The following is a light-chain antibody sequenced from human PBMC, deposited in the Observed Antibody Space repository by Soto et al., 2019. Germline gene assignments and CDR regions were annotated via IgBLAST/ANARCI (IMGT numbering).Light chain of an antibody. CDR1: GSDIGGYSY. CDR3: SSYTTSSTLV. J-gene: IGLJ3*02. Sequence: QSALTQPASVSGSPGQSITISCTGTGSDIGGYSYVSWYQQHPGKAPKLMIYDVSNRPSGVSNRFSGSKSGNTASLTISGLQAEDEADYYCSSYTTSSTLVFGGGTQLIVL. CDR2: DVS. V-gene: IGLV2-14*01.